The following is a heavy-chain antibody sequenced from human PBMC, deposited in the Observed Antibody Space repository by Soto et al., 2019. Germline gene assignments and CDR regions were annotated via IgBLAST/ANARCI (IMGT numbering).Heavy chain of an antibody. D-gene: IGHD3-3*01. CDR1: GYTLSNYG. V-gene: IGHV1-18*01. J-gene: IGHJ6*03. CDR3: VRDHHDFSSDYHYYHMDV. Sequence: QAQLVQSGAEMKKPGASVKVSCKASGYTLSNYGISWVRQAPGQGLEWMGWSSTYNGNTKCAKKFQGRVTMTTDTSTSTAYMELRSLRSDDTAVYYCVRDHHDFSSDYHYYHMDVWGKGTTVTVSS. CDR2: SSTYNGNT.